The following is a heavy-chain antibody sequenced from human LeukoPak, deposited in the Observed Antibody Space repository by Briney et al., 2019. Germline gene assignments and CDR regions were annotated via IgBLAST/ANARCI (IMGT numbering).Heavy chain of an antibody. V-gene: IGHV3-21*01. CDR3: ARGTIVGATDWFDP. Sequence: KSGGSLRLSCAASGFTLSSYSMNWVRQAPGKGLEWVSFISSSSSYIYYADSVKGRFTISRDNAKNSLYLQMNSLRAEDTAVYYCARGTIVGATDWFDPWGQGTLVTVSS. J-gene: IGHJ5*02. CDR2: ISSSSSYI. D-gene: IGHD1-26*01. CDR1: GFTLSSYS.